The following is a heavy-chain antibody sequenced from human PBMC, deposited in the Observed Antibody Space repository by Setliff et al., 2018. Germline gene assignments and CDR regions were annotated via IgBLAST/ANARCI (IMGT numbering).Heavy chain of an antibody. D-gene: IGHD3-16*01. CDR2: ISSSSSTI. Sequence: GGSLRLSCGASGFSFSSYWMTWVRQAPGKGLEWVSYISSSSSTIYYADSVKGRFTISRDNAKSSLYLQMNSLRAEDTAVYYCARDGGEYWGQGTLVTVSS. V-gene: IGHV3-48*04. CDR3: ARDGGEY. J-gene: IGHJ4*02. CDR1: GFSFSSYW.